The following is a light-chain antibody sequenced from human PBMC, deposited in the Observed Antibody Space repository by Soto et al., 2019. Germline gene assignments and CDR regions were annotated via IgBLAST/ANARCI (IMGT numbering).Light chain of an antibody. J-gene: IGKJ4*01. Sequence: DIVMTQSPDSLAVSLGERATINCKSSQSVLYSSNNKNYLAWYQQKPGQPPKLLIYWASTRESGVPDRFSGSGSGTDFTLTIRSRQAEDVAIYYCQQYYSTPLLTFGGGTKVEIK. CDR1: QSVLYSSNNKNY. CDR2: WAS. CDR3: QQYYSTPLLT. V-gene: IGKV4-1*01.